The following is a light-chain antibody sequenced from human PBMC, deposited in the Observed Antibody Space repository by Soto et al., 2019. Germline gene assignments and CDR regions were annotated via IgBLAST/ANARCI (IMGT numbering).Light chain of an antibody. CDR2: EVS. Sequence: QSALIQPASVSGSPGQSITFSCTGTSSDIGGYNYVSWYQQHPGKAPKLMIYEVSNRPSGVSDRFSGSKSGNTASLTISGLQAEDEADYYCTSYTSSTTNYVFGTGTKVTVL. CDR3: TSYTSSTTNYV. J-gene: IGLJ1*01. CDR1: SSDIGGYNY. V-gene: IGLV2-14*01.